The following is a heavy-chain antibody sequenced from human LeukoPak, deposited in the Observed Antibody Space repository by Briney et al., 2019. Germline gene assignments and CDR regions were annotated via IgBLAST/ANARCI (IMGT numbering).Heavy chain of an antibody. D-gene: IGHD6-13*01. CDR1: GGSISSYY. CDR2: IYYSDST. J-gene: IGHJ3*02. CDR3: ARQVIAVADTGAFDI. Sequence: SETLSLTCTVSGGSISSYYWNWIRQPPAKGLERIGYIYYSDSTNYNPSLKSPVTISLDTSKNQFSLKLSSVTAADTAVYYCARQVIAVADTGAFDIWGQGTMVTVSS. V-gene: IGHV4-59*08.